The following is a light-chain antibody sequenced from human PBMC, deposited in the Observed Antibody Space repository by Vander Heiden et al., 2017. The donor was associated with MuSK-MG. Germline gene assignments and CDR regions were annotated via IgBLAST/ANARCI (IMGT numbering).Light chain of an antibody. J-gene: IGKJ4*01. CDR3: QQRDSTPLT. CDR1: QSISSD. Sequence: MHMTQSPYSLSASVADRVTITCRASQSISSDLNWYQQKPGKAPKLAIYAASSLQSGVPSRFSDNGSWPAFTLTISRLQPKDFAPYSCQQRDSTPLTFGGGTKVEIK. CDR2: AAS. V-gene: IGKV1-39*01.